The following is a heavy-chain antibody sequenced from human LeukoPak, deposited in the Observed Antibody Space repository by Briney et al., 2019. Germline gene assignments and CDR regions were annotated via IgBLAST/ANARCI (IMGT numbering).Heavy chain of an antibody. CDR1: GYTLTSFA. CDR3: ARYCSGGSCFSPALFHY. CDR2: INAGKSKI. J-gene: IGHJ4*02. Sequence: SVKVSCKVSGYTLTSFAMHWVRQAPVQRLEWRGWINAGKSKIKYSQKFQGRVTIPSHTSESTAYMELRSLKSEDTAVYYCARYCSGGSCFSPALFHYLVQGTQVTVCS. V-gene: IGHV1-3*01. D-gene: IGHD2-15*01.